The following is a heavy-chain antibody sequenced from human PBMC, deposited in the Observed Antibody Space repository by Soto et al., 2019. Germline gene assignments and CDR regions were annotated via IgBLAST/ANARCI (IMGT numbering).Heavy chain of an antibody. V-gene: IGHV1-69*13. CDR1: VGTFSSYA. Sequence: GASVKVSCKASVGTFSSYAISWVRQAPGQGVGWMGGISPIFGTANYAQKFQGGGTITADESTSTAYMELSSLRSEDTAVYYCARAGGTMVRGAGGYGMDVWGQGTTVTVSS. CDR3: ARAGGTMVRGAGGYGMDV. D-gene: IGHD3-10*01. J-gene: IGHJ6*02. CDR2: ISPIFGTA.